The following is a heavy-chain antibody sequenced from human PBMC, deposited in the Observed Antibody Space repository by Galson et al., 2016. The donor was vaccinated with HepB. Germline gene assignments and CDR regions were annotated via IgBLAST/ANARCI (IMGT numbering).Heavy chain of an antibody. V-gene: IGHV2-5*02. D-gene: IGHD3-22*01. J-gene: IGHJ3*02. CDR2: INWDDDK. CDR3: AHHEDQEGAGNYYAAFDI. Sequence: PALVKPTQTLTLTCSFSGFSLSASGVGVGWIRQPPGKALEWLALINWDDDKRCSPSLKSRLTITKDTSKNQVVLTMTNMDPVDTATYYCAHHEDQEGAGNYYAAFDIWGQGTMVTVSS. CDR1: GFSLSASGVG.